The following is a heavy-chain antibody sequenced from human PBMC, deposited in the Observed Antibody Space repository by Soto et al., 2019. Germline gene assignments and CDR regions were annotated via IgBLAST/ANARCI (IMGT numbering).Heavy chain of an antibody. CDR3: SCYFSIDFVLGRDF. J-gene: IGHJ6*02. Sequence: GESLKISCKGSGYSFTSYWIGWVRQMPGKGLEWMGIIYPGDSDTRYSPSSQGQVTISADKSISTAYLQWSSLKASDTAMYYWSCYFSIDFVLGRDFWGQGTTVPVSS. V-gene: IGHV5-51*01. CDR2: IYPGDSDT. D-gene: IGHD2-15*01. CDR1: GYSFTSYW.